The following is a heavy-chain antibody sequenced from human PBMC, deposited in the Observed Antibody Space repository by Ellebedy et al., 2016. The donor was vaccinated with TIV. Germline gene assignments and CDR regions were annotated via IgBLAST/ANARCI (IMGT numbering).Heavy chain of an antibody. V-gene: IGHV3-23*01. CDR3: ATQLWNTEF. Sequence: PGGSLRLSCATSGFIFSDYAISWVRQPPGKGLEWVSTISGRGESTFAADSVKGRFTISRDNPKNTLYLQMNSLRVEDTAVYYCATQLWNTEFWGQGTLVIVSS. J-gene: IGHJ4*02. CDR1: GFIFSDYA. CDR2: ISGRGEST. D-gene: IGHD5-24*01.